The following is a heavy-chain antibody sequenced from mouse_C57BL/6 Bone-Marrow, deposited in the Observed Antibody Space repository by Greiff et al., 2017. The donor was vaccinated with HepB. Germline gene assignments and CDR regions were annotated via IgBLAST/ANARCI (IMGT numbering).Heavy chain of an antibody. D-gene: IGHD1-1*01. CDR2: ILPGSGST. CDR3: ARSRSYYGSSGYYFDY. CDR1: GYTFTGYW. Sequence: VQLQQSGAELMKPGASVKPSCKATGYTFTGYWIEWVKQRPGHGLEWIGEILPGSGSTNYNEKFKGKATFTADTSSNTAYMQLSSLTTEDSAIYYCARSRSYYGSSGYYFDYWGQGTTLTVSS. J-gene: IGHJ2*01. V-gene: IGHV1-9*01.